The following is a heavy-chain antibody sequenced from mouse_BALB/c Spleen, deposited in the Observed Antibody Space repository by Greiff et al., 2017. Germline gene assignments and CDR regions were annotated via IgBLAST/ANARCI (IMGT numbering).Heavy chain of an antibody. D-gene: IGHD1-1*01. V-gene: IGHV5-4*02. CDR2: ISDGGSYT. J-gene: IGHJ3*01. Sequence: EVQLVESGGGLVKPGGSLKLSCAASGFTFSDYYMYWVRQTPEKRLEWVATISDGGSYTYYPDSVKGRFTISRDNAKNNLYLQMSSLKSEDTAMYYCARDREYGSSYVAWFAYWGQGTLVTVSA. CDR1: GFTFSDYY. CDR3: ARDREYGSSYVAWFAY.